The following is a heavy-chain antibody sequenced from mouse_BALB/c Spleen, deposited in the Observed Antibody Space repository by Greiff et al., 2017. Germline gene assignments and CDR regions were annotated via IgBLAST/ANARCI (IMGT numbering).Heavy chain of an antibody. CDR2: ISSGSSTI. CDR3: ARGSYFDY. Sequence: EVMLVESGGGLVQPGGSRKLSCAASGFTFSSFGMHWVRQAPEKGREWVAYISSGSSTIYYPDTVTGRFTISRDNAKNTLYLEMSSLRSEDTAMYYCARGSYFDYWGQGTTLTVSS. CDR1: GFTFSSFG. V-gene: IGHV5-17*02. J-gene: IGHJ2*01.